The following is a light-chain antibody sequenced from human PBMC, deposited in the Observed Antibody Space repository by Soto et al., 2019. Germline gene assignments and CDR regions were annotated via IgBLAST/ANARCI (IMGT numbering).Light chain of an antibody. CDR2: DAP. V-gene: IGKV1-5*01. J-gene: IGKJ1*01. Sequence: DIQMTQSPSTLSASVGDRVTITCRASQSISSWLAWYQQKPGKAPKLLIYDAPSLESGVPSRFSGSGSGTEFTLTISSLQPDDFATYYCQQYNSYSPETFGQGTKVETK. CDR3: QQYNSYSPET. CDR1: QSISSW.